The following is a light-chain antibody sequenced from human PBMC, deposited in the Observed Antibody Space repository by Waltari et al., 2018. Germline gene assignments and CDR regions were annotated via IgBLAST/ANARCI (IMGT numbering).Light chain of an antibody. CDR2: VNSDGSH. CDR3: QTVGHGTWV. J-gene: IGLJ3*02. CDR1: SGHSSNI. V-gene: IGLV4-69*01. Sequence: QLVLTQSPSASASLGASVKLTCTLSSGHSSNIIACHQQQPEKGPRYLMKVNSDGSHSRGDEIPDRFSGSSSGAERYLTISSLQSEDEADYYCQTVGHGTWVFGGGTKLTVL.